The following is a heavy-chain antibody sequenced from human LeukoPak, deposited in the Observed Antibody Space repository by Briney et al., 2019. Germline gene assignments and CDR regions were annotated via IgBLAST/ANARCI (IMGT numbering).Heavy chain of an antibody. J-gene: IGHJ4*02. V-gene: IGHV3-30*14. Sequence: GGSLRLSCAASGFTFSSYAIHWVRQAPGKGLEGVAVMSYDGSKKYYADSVKGRFTISRDNSKNTLYLQMNSLRAEDTAVYYCARGRRQFDYWGQGTLVTVSS. CDR2: MSYDGSKK. CDR1: GFTFSSYA. CDR3: ARGRRQFDY.